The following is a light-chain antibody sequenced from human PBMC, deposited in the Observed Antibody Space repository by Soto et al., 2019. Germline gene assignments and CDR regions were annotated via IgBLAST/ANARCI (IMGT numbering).Light chain of an antibody. J-gene: IGKJ4*01. CDR3: QQYGSSPT. CDR2: SAS. Sequence: EIVMTQSPATLSVSPGERATLSCRASQSVNSNLAWYQQNSGQRPRLLIYSASTRAIGIPARFNGSGSGTEFTLTISSLQSEDFAVYYCQQYGSSPTFGGGTKVEIK. V-gene: IGKV3-15*01. CDR1: QSVNSN.